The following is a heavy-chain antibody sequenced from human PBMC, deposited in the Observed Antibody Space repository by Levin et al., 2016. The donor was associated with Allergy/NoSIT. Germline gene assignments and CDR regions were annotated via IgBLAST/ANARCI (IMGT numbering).Heavy chain of an antibody. V-gene: IGHV3-11*05. Sequence: GGSLRLSCAGSGFTFSDYYMGWVRQAPGKGLQWVSYISQSSTYTNYADSVKGRFTISRDNANNALYLQMNHLRDEDTAVYYCARVVGLWYGDNWGHGTQVTVSS. D-gene: IGHD6-13*01. CDR3: ARVVGLWYGDN. J-gene: IGHJ4*01. CDR1: GFTFSDYY. CDR2: ISQSSTYT.